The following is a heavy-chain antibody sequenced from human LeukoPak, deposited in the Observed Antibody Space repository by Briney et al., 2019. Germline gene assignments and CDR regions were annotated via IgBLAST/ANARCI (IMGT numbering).Heavy chain of an antibody. V-gene: IGHV4-34*01. CDR1: GGSFSGYY. Sequence: PSETLSLTCAVYGGSFSGYYWSWIRQPPGKGLEWIGEINHSGSTNYNPSLKSRVTISVDTSKNQFSLKLSSVTAADTAVYYCAKYSGARPQVYGGQEPLFTVSS. J-gene: IGHJ4*02. CDR3: AKYSGARPQVY. CDR2: INHSGST. D-gene: IGHD6-6*01.